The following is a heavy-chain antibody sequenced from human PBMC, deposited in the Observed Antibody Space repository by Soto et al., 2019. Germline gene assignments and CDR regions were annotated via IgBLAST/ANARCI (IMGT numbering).Heavy chain of an antibody. J-gene: IGHJ4*02. Sequence: SETLSLTCTVSGGSISGYCWSWIRQPPGKGLEWIGYIYYSGSTNYNPSLKSRVTISVDTSKNQFSLKLSSVTAADTAVYYCARRDSGWYWYFDYWGQGTLVTVSS. CDR3: ARRDSGWYWYFDY. V-gene: IGHV4-59*01. D-gene: IGHD6-19*01. CDR2: IYYSGST. CDR1: GGSISGYC.